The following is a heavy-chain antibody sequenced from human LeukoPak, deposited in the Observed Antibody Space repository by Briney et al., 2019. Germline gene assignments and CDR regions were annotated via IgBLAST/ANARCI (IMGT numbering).Heavy chain of an antibody. CDR1: GYTFTAYY. J-gene: IGHJ4*02. CDR2: INPNTGDT. Sequence: ASVRVSCKASGYTFTAYYMHWVRQAPGQGLEWMGWINPNTGDTNYAQTFQGRVTMTRDTSINTAYMELSRLRSDDTAVYYCARPRISGGYIYAYPYWGQGTLVTVSS. D-gene: IGHD5-18*01. V-gene: IGHV1-2*02. CDR3: ARPRISGGYIYAYPY.